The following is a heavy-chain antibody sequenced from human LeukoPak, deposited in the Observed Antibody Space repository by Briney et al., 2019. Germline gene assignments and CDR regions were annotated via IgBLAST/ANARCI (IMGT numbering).Heavy chain of an antibody. CDR2: IYYSGST. J-gene: IGHJ4*02. CDR3: ARDHFAVAGYFDY. CDR1: GGSISSGGYY. Sequence: SQTLSLTCTVSGGSISSGGYYWSWIRQHPGKGLEWIGYIYYSGSTYSNPSLKSRVTISVDTSKNQFSLKLNSVTAADTAVYYCARDHFAVAGYFDYWGQGTLVTVSS. V-gene: IGHV4-31*03. D-gene: IGHD6-19*01.